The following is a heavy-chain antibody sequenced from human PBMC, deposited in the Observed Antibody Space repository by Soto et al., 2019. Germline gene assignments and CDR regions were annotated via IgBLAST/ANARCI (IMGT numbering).Heavy chain of an antibody. J-gene: IGHJ4*02. CDR3: ARHRPQEDGYQKGFDC. CDR1: GDSISNYAYS. V-gene: IGHV4-39*01. Sequence: SETLSLTCTVSGDSISNYAYSWGWIRQPPGKGLEYIGTIYYSGKTYYNWPLESRVTMSLDTSKNQFSLRLTSVTAADTAVYYCARHRPQEDGYQKGFDCWGQGTLVTVSS. CDR2: IYYSGKT. D-gene: IGHD5-12*01.